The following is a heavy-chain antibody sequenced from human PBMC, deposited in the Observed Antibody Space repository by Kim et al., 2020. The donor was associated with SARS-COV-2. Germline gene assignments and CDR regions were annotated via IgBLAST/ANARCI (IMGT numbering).Heavy chain of an antibody. J-gene: IGHJ2*01. CDR3: ARERVSIAAARYFDL. V-gene: IGHV4-34*01. D-gene: IGHD6-13*01. Sequence: PPLKSRVTISLDTSKIQFSLKLSSVTAADTAVYYCARERVSIAAARYFDLWGRGTLVTVSS.